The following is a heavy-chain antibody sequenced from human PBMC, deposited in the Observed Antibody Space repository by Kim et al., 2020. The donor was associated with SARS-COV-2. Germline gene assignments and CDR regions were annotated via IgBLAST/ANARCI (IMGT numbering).Heavy chain of an antibody. CDR2: IYDTGRA. CDR3: TRDVGYGRLDN. CDR1: GGSISDFS. D-gene: IGHD5-18*01. V-gene: IGHV4-30-2*01. Sequence: SETLSLTCAVSGGSISDFSWSWIRQPPGEGLEWIGYIYDTGRAFYNPSLKSRVTMSVDRTMNQFSLTLHSVTAADTAVYYCTRDVGYGRLDNWGHGTLVTVSS. J-gene: IGHJ4*01.